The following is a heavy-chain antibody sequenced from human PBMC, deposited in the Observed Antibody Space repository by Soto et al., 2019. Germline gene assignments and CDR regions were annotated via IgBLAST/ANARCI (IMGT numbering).Heavy chain of an antibody. J-gene: IGHJ4*02. Sequence: EVPLVESGGGLVQPGGSLRLSCAASGFTVSNNYITWVRQAPGKGLEWVSVIHSDGSTYYADSVKGRFTIPRHNSKDTVYLQMNSLRPEDTAVYYCTRDHYGDSSYYFDYWGQGTLVTVSS. CDR3: TRDHYGDSSYYFDY. CDR1: GFTVSNNY. D-gene: IGHD4-17*01. V-gene: IGHV3-53*04. CDR2: IHSDGST.